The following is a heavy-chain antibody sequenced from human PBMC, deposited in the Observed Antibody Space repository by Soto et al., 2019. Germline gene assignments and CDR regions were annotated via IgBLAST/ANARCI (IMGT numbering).Heavy chain of an antibody. CDR2: IIPIFGTA. Sequence: QVQLVQSGAEVKKPGSSVKVSCKASGGTFSAYAISWVRQAPGQGLEWMGGIIPIFGTANYAQRFQDRVTFTADKSTSTAYMELSSLRSDDTAIYYCARDISYNFWSGSFSVYYFDYWGQGTLVNVSS. CDR1: GGTFSAYA. CDR3: ARDISYNFWSGSFSVYYFDY. J-gene: IGHJ4*02. D-gene: IGHD3-3*01. V-gene: IGHV1-69*06.